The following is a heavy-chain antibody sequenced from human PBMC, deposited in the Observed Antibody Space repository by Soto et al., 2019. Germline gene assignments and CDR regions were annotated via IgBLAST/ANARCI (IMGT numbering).Heavy chain of an antibody. D-gene: IGHD6-19*01. CDR3: AREWRSSGWYYFDY. V-gene: IGHV1-3*01. Sequence: QVQLVQSGAEVKKPGASVKVSCKASGYTFTSYAMHWVRQAPGQRLEWMGWINAGNGNTKYSQKFQGRVTITRDTSASTAYMELSSLRSEDTAVYYCAREWRSSGWYYFDYWGQGTLVTVSS. CDR1: GYTFTSYA. J-gene: IGHJ4*02. CDR2: INAGNGNT.